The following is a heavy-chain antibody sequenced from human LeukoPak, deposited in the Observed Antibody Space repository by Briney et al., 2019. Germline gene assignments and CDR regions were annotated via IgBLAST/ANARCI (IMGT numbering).Heavy chain of an antibody. J-gene: IGHJ3*02. CDR2: IYYSGST. Sequence: SQTLSLTCTVSGGSISSGGYYWSWIRQHPGKGLEWIGYIYYSGSTYYNPSLKSRVTISVDTSKNQFSLKLSSVTAADTAVYYCARLPMVTTTSDAFDIWGQGTMVTVSS. CDR3: ARLPMVTTTSDAFDI. V-gene: IGHV4-31*03. CDR1: GGSISSGGYY. D-gene: IGHD4-17*01.